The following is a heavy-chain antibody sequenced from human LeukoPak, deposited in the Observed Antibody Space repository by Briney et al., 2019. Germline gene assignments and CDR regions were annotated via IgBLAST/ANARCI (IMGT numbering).Heavy chain of an antibody. Sequence: GGSLRLSCAASGLTFSSYAMSWVRQAPGKGLEWVSAISGSGGSTYYADSVKGRFTISRDNSKNTLYLQMNSLRAEDTAVYYCARSWIQLLPGYWGQGTLVTVSS. J-gene: IGHJ4*02. D-gene: IGHD5-18*01. CDR3: ARSWIQLLPGY. V-gene: IGHV3-23*01. CDR2: ISGSGGST. CDR1: GLTFSSYA.